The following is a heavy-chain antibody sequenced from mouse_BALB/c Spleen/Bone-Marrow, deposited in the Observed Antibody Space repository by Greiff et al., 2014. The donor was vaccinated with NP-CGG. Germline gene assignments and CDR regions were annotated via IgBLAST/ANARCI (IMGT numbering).Heavy chain of an antibody. Sequence: EVQLQQSRPELVKPGASVKISCKASGYTFTDYNMHWVKQSHGKSLEWIVYIYPHNGGNGYNQKFKNKATLTVDSSSSTAYMELRSLTSEDSAVYYCARSRGTTATTYYFDYWGQGTTLTVSS. D-gene: IGHD1-2*01. J-gene: IGHJ2*01. CDR3: ARSRGTTATTYYFDY. CDR1: GYTFTDYN. CDR2: IYPHNGGN. V-gene: IGHV1S29*02.